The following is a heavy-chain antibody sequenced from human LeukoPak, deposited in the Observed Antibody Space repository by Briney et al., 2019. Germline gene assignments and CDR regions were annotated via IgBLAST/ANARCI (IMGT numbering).Heavy chain of an antibody. V-gene: IGHV4-39*07. CDR3: ARVGTWAALDI. Sequence: SETPSLTCTVSGGSISNPAYYWGWIRQPPGKGLDFIGSIFYTGPTDYSSSLKSRVTISIDTSRNQFSLRLSSVTAADTAIYYCARVGTWAALDIWGQGAMVTVSS. CDR2: IFYTGPT. D-gene: IGHD1-1*01. J-gene: IGHJ3*02. CDR1: GGSISNPAYY.